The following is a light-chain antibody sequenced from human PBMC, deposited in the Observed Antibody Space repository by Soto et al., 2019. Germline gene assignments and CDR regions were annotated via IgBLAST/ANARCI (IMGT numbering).Light chain of an antibody. CDR1: SSDVGGYNY. J-gene: IGLJ1*01. CDR3: SSYAGSYTYV. CDR2: HVS. Sequence: QSALTQPRSVSGSPGQSVTISCTGTSSDVGGYNYVSWYQQHPGKAPKLMIFHVSKRPSGVPDRFSGSKSGNTASLTISELQAEDEADYYCSSYAGSYTYVFATGTKVTVL. V-gene: IGLV2-11*01.